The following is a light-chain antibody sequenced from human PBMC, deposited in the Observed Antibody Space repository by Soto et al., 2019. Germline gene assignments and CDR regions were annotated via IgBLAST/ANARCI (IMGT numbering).Light chain of an antibody. V-gene: IGLV1-44*01. CDR1: GSTIGSNT. J-gene: IGLJ3*02. Sequence: QSVLTQPPSASGPPGQRVTISCSGSGSTIGSNTVDWYQQLPGTAPKLLIYSNDQRPLGVPDRFSVSRSGTSASLAISGLQPEDEGIYYCAGWDNSISGPVVFGGGTKLTVL. CDR3: AGWDNSISGPVV. CDR2: SND.